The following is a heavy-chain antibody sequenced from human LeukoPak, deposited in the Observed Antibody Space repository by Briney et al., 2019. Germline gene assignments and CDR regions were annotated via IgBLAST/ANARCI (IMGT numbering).Heavy chain of an antibody. Sequence: ASVKVSCKASGYTFTSYGISWVRQAPGQGLEWMGWISAYNGNTNYAQKLQGRVSMTTETSTSTAYMELRSLRSDDTAVYYCARGAPPYCSGGSCYSVDYWGQGTLVTVS. V-gene: IGHV1-18*01. CDR1: GYTFTSYG. D-gene: IGHD2-15*01. J-gene: IGHJ4*02. CDR2: ISAYNGNT. CDR3: ARGAPPYCSGGSCYSVDY.